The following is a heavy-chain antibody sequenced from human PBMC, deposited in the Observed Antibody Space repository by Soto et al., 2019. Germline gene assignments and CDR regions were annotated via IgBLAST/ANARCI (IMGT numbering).Heavy chain of an antibody. D-gene: IGHD5-18*01. CDR1: GYTFTNND. CDR3: ARMASFGSLNWFDP. J-gene: IGHJ5*02. Sequence: GASVKVSCKASGYTFTNNDVTWVRQATGQGLEWMGWMNPGSGDTGYAQKFQGRVTMTRDISIATAYMELSSLRSEDTAIYYCARMASFGSLNWFDPWSQGTLVTVS. V-gene: IGHV1-8*01. CDR2: MNPGSGDT.